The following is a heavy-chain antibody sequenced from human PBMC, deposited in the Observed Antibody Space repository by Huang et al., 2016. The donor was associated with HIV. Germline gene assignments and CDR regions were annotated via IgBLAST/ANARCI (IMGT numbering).Heavy chain of an antibody. V-gene: IGHV1-18*01. Sequence: QIQLVKSAAEVKKPGASVQVSCRASGYTFSTYGITWVRHAPGQGLEWMGWISTYNGDIKFAQNFKGRLTMTTDTSTLTAYMELRSLTSDDTALYDCARKATVTAGIDYWGQGTLVTVSS. CDR2: ISTYNGDI. J-gene: IGHJ4*02. D-gene: IGHD4-17*01. CDR3: ARKATVTAGIDY. CDR1: GYTFSTYG.